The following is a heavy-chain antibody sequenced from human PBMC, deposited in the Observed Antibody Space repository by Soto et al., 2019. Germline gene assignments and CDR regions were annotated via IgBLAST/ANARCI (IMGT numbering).Heavy chain of an antibody. CDR1: GGSISSGGYY. V-gene: IGHV4-31*03. J-gene: IGHJ4*02. CDR3: ARSGYSYGPNPLLY. CDR2: IYYSGST. Sequence: TLSLTCTVSGGSISSGGYYWSWIRQDPGKGLEWIGYIYYSGSTYYNPSLKSRVTISVDTSKNQFSLKLSSVTAADTAVYYCARSGYSYGPNPLLYWGQGTLVTVGS. D-gene: IGHD5-18*01.